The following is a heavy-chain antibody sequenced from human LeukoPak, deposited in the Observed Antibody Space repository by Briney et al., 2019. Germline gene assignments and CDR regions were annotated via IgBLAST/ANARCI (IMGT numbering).Heavy chain of an antibody. CDR1: GFTFSSYA. Sequence: PGGSLRLSCAASGFTFSSYAMSWVRQPPGKGLEWIGEINHSGSTNYNPSLKSRVTISVDTSKNQFSLKLSSVTAADTAVYYCARGRVTGYSYGYYYGMDVWGQGTTVTVSS. D-gene: IGHD5-18*01. J-gene: IGHJ6*02. CDR2: INHSGST. V-gene: IGHV4-34*01. CDR3: ARGRVTGYSYGYYYGMDV.